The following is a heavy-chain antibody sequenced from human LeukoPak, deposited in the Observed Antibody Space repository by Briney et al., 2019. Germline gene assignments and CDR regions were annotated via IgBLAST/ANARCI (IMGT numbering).Heavy chain of an antibody. V-gene: IGHV4-34*01. CDR2: INHSGST. CDR3: ARVPQGGGFGGFSRYYFDY. Sequence: PSETLSLTCVVYGGSFSGYYWSWIRQPPGKGLEWIGEINHSGSTNYNPSLKSRVTISVDTSKNQFSLKLSSVTAADTAVYYCARVPQGGGFGGFSRYYFDYWGQGTLVTVSS. J-gene: IGHJ4*02. CDR1: GGSFSGYY. D-gene: IGHD3-10*01.